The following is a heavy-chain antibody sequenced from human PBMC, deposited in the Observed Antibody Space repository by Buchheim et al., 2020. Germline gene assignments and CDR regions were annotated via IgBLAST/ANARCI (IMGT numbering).Heavy chain of an antibody. CDR1: GFTFSSYG. CDR3: AKDAYRYCSGNSCYYFDY. Sequence: QVQLVESGGGVVQPGRSLRLSCAASGFTFSSYGMHWVRQAPGKGLEWVAPISYDGSNKYYADSVKGRFTISRDNSKNTLYLQMNSLRAEDTAVYYCAKDAYRYCSGNSCYYFDYWGQGTL. J-gene: IGHJ4*02. V-gene: IGHV3-30*18. CDR2: ISYDGSNK. D-gene: IGHD2-15*01.